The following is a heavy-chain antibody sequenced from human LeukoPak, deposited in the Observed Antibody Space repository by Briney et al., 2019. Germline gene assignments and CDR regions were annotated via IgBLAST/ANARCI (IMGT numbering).Heavy chain of an antibody. V-gene: IGHV1-2*02. CDR2: INPNSGGT. D-gene: IGHD4/OR15-4a*01. CDR1: GYTFTGCF. J-gene: IGHJ4*02. CDR3: ARDDYSGTYRPFDY. Sequence: GASVKVSCKASGYTFTGCFLHWVRQAPGQGLEWMGWINPNSGGTTYAQNFQGRVTMTSDTSISTAYLELSRLTSDDKAVYYCARDDYSGTYRPFDYWGQGTLVTVSS.